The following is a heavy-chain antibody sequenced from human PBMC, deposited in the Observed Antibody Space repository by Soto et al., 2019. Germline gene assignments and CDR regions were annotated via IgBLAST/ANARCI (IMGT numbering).Heavy chain of an antibody. J-gene: IGHJ5*02. V-gene: IGHV4-59*12. CDR1: NGSISGYY. Sequence: SETLSLTCNVSNGSISGYYWNWIRQSPGKGLEWIGYFYFSGTTKYNPSLKSRVSISADTSKNQFSLRLSSVTAADTAVYYCARQGVVAADNWFDPWGQGTLVNVSS. CDR3: ARQGVVAADNWFDP. CDR2: FYFSGTT. D-gene: IGHD2-15*01.